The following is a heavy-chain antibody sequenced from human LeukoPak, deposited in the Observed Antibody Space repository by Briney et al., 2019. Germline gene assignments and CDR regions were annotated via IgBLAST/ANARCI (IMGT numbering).Heavy chain of an antibody. CDR2: ISHSGST. CDR3: ASYDFWSGYRFDY. Sequence: PSETLSLTCAVYGGSFSGYYYNWIRQSPGKGLEWIGEISHSGSTSYNPSLKSRLAISVDTSKNQFSLNLTSVTAADTAMYYCASYDFWSGYRFDYWGQGTLVTVSS. J-gene: IGHJ4*02. D-gene: IGHD3-3*01. V-gene: IGHV4-34*01. CDR1: GGSFSGYY.